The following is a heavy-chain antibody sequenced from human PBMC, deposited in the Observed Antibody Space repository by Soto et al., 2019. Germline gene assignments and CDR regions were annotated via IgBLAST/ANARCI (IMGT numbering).Heavy chain of an antibody. V-gene: IGHV1-69*13. J-gene: IGHJ3*02. Sequence: ASVKVSCKASGGTFSSYAISWVRQAPGQGLEWMGGIIPIFGTASYAQKFQGRVTITADESTSTAYMELSSLRSEDTAVYYCARASYMITFGGVIVPTYAFDIWGQGTMVTVSS. D-gene: IGHD3-16*02. CDR2: IIPIFGTA. CDR1: GGTFSSYA. CDR3: ARASYMITFGGVIVPTYAFDI.